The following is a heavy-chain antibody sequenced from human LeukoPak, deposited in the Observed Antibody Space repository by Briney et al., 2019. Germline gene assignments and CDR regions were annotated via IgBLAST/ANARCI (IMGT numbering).Heavy chain of an antibody. D-gene: IGHD3-22*01. V-gene: IGHV3-7*01. CDR2: IKRDGKQK. J-gene: IGHJ3*01. CDR1: GFTFTDYC. CDR3: ARDPYDRGGYGAFDL. Sequence: GGSLRLSCEASGFTFTDYCMTWVRQTPGEGLEWVANIKRDGKQKNYMDSVKGRFTVSRDNARNSLFLQMDSLRVEDTAMYYCARDPYDRGGYGAFDLWGRGTMVTVSS.